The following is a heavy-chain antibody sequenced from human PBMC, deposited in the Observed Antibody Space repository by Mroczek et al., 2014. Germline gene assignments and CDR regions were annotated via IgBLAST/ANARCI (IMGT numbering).Heavy chain of an antibody. CDR2: INPNSGGT. D-gene: IGHD2-15*01. CDR1: GYTFTGYY. J-gene: IGHJ5*02. CDR3: ARSGHCSGGSCYWFDP. V-gene: IGHV1-2*02. Sequence: VQLVQSGAEVKKPGASVKVSCKASGYTFTGYYMHWVRQAPGQGLEWMGWINPNSGGTNYAQKFQGRVTMTRDTSISTAYMELSRLRSDDTAVYYCARSGHCSGGSCYWFDPWGQGTLVTVSS.